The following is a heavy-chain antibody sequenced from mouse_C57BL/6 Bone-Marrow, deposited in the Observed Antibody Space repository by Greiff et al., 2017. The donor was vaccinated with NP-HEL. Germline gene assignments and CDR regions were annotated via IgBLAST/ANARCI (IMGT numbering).Heavy chain of an antibody. D-gene: IGHD2-3*01. Sequence: EVQLQQSGPGMVKPSQSLSLTCTVTGYSITSGYDWHWIRHFPGNKLEWMGYISYSGSTNYNPSLKSRISITHDTSKNHFFLKLNSVTTEDTATYYCARDSGYSFAYWGQGTLVTVSA. J-gene: IGHJ3*01. CDR3: ARDSGYSFAY. CDR2: ISYSGST. V-gene: IGHV3-1*01. CDR1: GYSITSGYD.